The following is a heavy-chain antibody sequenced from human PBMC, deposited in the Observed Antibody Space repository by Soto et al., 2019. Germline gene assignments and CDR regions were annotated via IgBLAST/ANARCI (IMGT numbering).Heavy chain of an antibody. D-gene: IGHD6-13*01. CDR3: ATHNRAAAGYFDY. V-gene: IGHV1-24*01. J-gene: IGHJ4*02. Sequence: ASVKVSCKVSGYTLTELSMHWVRQAPGKGLEWMGGFDPEDGETIYAQKFQGRVTMTEDTSRDTAYMELSSLRSEDTAVYYCATHNRAAAGYFDYCCQETLVTV. CDR1: GYTLTELS. CDR2: FDPEDGET.